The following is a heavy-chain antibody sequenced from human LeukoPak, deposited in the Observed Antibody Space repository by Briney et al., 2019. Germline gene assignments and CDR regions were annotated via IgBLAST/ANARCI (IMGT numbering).Heavy chain of an antibody. Sequence: SETLSLTCTVSGGSISSHYWSWIRQPPGKGLEWIGYIYYSGSTNYNPSLKSRVTISVDTSKNQFSLKLSSVTAADTAVYYCARGTIVGALAYFDYWGQGTLVTVSS. CDR2: IYYSGST. CDR3: ARGTIVGALAYFDY. J-gene: IGHJ4*02. V-gene: IGHV4-59*11. D-gene: IGHD1-26*01. CDR1: GGSISSHY.